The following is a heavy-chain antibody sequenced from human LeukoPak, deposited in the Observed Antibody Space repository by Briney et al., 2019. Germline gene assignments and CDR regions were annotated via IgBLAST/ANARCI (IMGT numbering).Heavy chain of an antibody. D-gene: IGHD2-15*01. CDR2: IYYSGST. J-gene: IGHJ4*02. CDR1: GGSIRSYY. V-gene: IGHV4-59*01. CDR3: ARALTPGYCSGGTCSYFDY. Sequence: KPSETLSPTCTVSGGSIRSYYWSWIRQPPGKGLEWIGYIYYSGSTNSNPSLKSRVTISVDTSKNQFSLKVSSVTAADTAVYYCARALTPGYCSGGTCSYFDYWGQGTLVTVSS.